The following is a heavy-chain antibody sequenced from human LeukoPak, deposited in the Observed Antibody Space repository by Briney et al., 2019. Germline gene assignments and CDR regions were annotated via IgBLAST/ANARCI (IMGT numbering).Heavy chain of an antibody. Sequence: SETLSLTCAVSGGSISSGTYSWSWIRQPPGKGLEWIGYIFHNGNTHYNPSLKSRVTVSIDKSKNQFSLRLSSVTAADTAVYFCARGGGFYGSGTTPFDYWGQGTLVTVSS. CDR2: IFHNGNT. D-gene: IGHD3-10*01. CDR1: GGSISSGTYS. CDR3: ARGGGFYGSGTTPFDY. V-gene: IGHV4-30-2*01. J-gene: IGHJ4*02.